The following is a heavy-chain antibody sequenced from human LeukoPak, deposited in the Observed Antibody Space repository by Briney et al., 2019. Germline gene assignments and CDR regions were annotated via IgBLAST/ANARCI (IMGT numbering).Heavy chain of an antibody. CDR3: ARHDQGFWSGYPYYYYYYMDV. CDR2: IYHSGST. J-gene: IGHJ6*03. V-gene: IGHV4-38-2*02. CDR1: GGSISSGYY. Sequence: SETLSLTCTVSGGSISSGYYWGWIRQPPGKGLEWIGSIYHSGSTYYNPSLKSRVTISVDTSKNQFSLKLSSVTAADTAVYYCARHDQGFWSGYPYYYYYYMDVWGKGTTVTVSS. D-gene: IGHD3-3*01.